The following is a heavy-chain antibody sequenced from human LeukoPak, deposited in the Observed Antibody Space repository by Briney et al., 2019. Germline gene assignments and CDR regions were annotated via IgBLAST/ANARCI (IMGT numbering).Heavy chain of an antibody. D-gene: IGHD3-9*01. CDR1: GGSISSGSNY. J-gene: IGHJ4*02. CDR2: IYYSGST. Sequence: SETLSLTCTVAGGSISSGSNYWSWIRQHPGKGLEWIGYIYYSGSTYYNPSLKSRVTISVDTSKNQFSLKLSSVTAADTAVYYCARLNSLYDILTLYYFDYWGQGTLVTVSS. V-gene: IGHV4-31*03. CDR3: ARLNSLYDILTLYYFDY.